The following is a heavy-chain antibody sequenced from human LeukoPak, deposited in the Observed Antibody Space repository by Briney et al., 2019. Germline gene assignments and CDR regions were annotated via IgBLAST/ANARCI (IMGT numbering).Heavy chain of an antibody. J-gene: IGHJ1*01. CDR3: ARRGRSDSSGYYRRPEYFQH. CDR1: GGSFSGYY. CDR2: INHSGST. V-gene: IGHV4-34*01. D-gene: IGHD3-22*01. Sequence: SETLSLTCAVYGGSFSGYYWSWIRQPPGKGLEWIGEINHSGSTNYNTSLKSRVTISVDTPKNQVSLKLNSVTAADTAVYYCARRGRSDSSGYYRRPEYFQHWGQGTLVTVSS.